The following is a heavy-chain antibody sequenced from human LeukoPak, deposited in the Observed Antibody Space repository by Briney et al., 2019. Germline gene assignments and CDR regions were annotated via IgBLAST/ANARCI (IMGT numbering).Heavy chain of an antibody. CDR2: ISSSSSYT. V-gene: IGHV3-11*06. D-gene: IGHD2-2*01. Sequence: VSYISSSSSYTNYADSVKGRFTISRDNAKNSLYLQMISLRAEDTAVYYCAREVMAYHDYWGQGTLVTVSS. CDR3: AREVMAYHDY. J-gene: IGHJ4*02.